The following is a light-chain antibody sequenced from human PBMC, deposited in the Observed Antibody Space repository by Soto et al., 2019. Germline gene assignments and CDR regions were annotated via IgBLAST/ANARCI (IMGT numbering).Light chain of an antibody. V-gene: IGKV3-15*01. J-gene: IGKJ4*01. CDR3: QQSNNWPPLT. CDR1: ESVSDN. Sequence: EKVMTQSPATLSVSPGDSATLSCRASESVSDNLAWYHQKPGQPPRLLIYGVSTRATGVPARFSGSGSETDFSLTISSLQIEDFALYYCQQSNNWPPLTFGGGTKVDIK. CDR2: GVS.